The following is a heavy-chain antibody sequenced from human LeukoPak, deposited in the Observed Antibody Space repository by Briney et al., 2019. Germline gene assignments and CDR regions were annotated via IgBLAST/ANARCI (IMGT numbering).Heavy chain of an antibody. CDR2: IIPIFGIA. D-gene: IGHD3-10*01. Sequence: GSSVKVSCKASGGTFSSYAISWVRQAPGQGLEWMGRIIPIFGIANYAQKFQGRVTITADKSTSTAYMELSSLRSEDTAVYYCARGRVDYGSGSPLLWGQGTLVTVSS. CDR3: ARGRVDYGSGSPLL. CDR1: GGTFSSYA. J-gene: IGHJ4*02. V-gene: IGHV1-69*04.